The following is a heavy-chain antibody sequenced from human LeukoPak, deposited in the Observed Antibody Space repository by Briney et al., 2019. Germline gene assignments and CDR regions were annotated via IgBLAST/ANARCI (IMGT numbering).Heavy chain of an antibody. CDR3: ARSTPSGTGFSSGWKDY. Sequence: ASVKVSCKASGYTFSSYSISWVRQAPGQGLEWMGWISAYNGNTYCARNLQGRVTMTTDTSTNTAYMEMRSLRSDDTAVYYCARSTPSGTGFSSGWKDYWGQGTLVTVSS. D-gene: IGHD6-19*01. CDR1: GYTFSSYS. CDR2: ISAYNGNT. V-gene: IGHV1-18*01. J-gene: IGHJ4*02.